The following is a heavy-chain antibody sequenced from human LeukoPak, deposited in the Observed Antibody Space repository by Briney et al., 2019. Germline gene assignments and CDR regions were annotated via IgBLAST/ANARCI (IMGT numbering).Heavy chain of an antibody. Sequence: PSETLSLTCAVYGGSFSGYYWSWIRQPPGKGLEWIGEINHSGSTNYNPSLKSRVTISVDTSKNQFSLKLSSVTAADTAVYYCARGGGGWYGNKDFDYWGQGTLVTVSS. CDR1: GGSFSGYY. CDR3: ARGGGGWYGNKDFDY. V-gene: IGHV4-34*01. CDR2: INHSGST. D-gene: IGHD6-19*01. J-gene: IGHJ4*02.